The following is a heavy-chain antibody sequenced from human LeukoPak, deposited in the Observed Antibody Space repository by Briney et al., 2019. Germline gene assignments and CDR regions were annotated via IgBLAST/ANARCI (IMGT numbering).Heavy chain of an antibody. J-gene: IGHJ3*02. V-gene: IGHV4-4*02. Sequence: PSETLSLTCAVSGGSISSSNWWSWVRQPPGKGLEWIGEIYHSGSTNYNPSLKSRVTISVDKSKNQFSLKLSSVTAADTAVYYCARDDTTYYYDSSGYYYRAFDIWGQGTMVTVSS. CDR2: IYHSGST. D-gene: IGHD3-22*01. CDR1: GGSISSSNW. CDR3: ARDDTTYYYDSSGYYYRAFDI.